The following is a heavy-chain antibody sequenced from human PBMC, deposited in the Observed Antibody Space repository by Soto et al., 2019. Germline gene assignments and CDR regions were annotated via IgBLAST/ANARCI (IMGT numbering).Heavy chain of an antibody. D-gene: IGHD1-1*01. V-gene: IGHV4-4*07. Sequence: SETLSLTCTVSGASISGFYWSWIRKAAGKGLEWIGRIYATGTTDYNPSLKSRVMMSVDTSKKQFSLKLRSVTAAATPVYYCVRDGTKTLRDWFDPWGQGISVTVS. CDR3: VRDGTKTLRDWFDP. J-gene: IGHJ5*02. CDR2: IYATGTT. CDR1: GASISGFY.